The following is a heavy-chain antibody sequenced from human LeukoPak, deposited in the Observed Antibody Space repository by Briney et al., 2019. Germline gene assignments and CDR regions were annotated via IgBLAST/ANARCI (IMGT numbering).Heavy chain of an antibody. J-gene: IGHJ4*02. CDR2: ISGNGDYT. V-gene: IGHV3-23*01. CDR1: GFSFSDYT. CDR3: AKRGIAAAASFDY. D-gene: IGHD6-13*01. Sequence: GRSLRLSCAASGFSFSDYTMHWVRQAPGKGLEWVSTISGNGDYTYYADSVKGRFTISRDNSKNTLYLQMNSLRADDTAVYYCAKRGIAAAASFDYWGQGTLVSVSS.